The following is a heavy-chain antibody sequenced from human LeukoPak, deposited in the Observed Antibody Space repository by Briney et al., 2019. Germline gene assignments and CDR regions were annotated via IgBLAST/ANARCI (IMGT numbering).Heavy chain of an antibody. CDR1: GFTVSSNY. CDR2: IYSGGST. CDR3: TTDPKLSGSYYGYFDY. D-gene: IGHD1-26*01. V-gene: IGHV3-53*01. Sequence: PGGSLRLSCAASGFTVSSNYMSWVRQAPGKGLEWVSVIYSGGSTYYADSVKGRFTISRDNSKNTLYLQMNSLKTEDTAVYYCTTDPKLSGSYYGYFDYWGQGTLVTVSS. J-gene: IGHJ4*02.